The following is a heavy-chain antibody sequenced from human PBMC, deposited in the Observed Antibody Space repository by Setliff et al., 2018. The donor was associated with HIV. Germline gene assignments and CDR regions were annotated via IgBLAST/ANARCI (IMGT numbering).Heavy chain of an antibody. J-gene: IGHJ5*02. CDR2: IIPIFGTA. CDR1: GHTFTNYD. V-gene: IGHV1-69*13. CDR3: AALLVRGVIIIPPYNWFDP. Sequence: SVKVSCKPPGHTFTNYDIHWMRRAPGQGLEWMGGIIPIFGTANYAQNFQGRVTITADESTSTAYMELSSLRSEDTAVYYCAALLVRGVIIIPPYNWFDPWGQGTLVTVSS. D-gene: IGHD3-10*01.